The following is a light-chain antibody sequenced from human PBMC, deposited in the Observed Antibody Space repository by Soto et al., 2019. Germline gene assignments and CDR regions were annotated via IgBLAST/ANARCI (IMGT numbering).Light chain of an antibody. CDR2: AAS. J-gene: IGKJ1*01. CDR1: QSVTSNY. V-gene: IGKV3-20*01. CDR3: QQYGRSMTWT. Sequence: EVVLTQSPGTVSLSPGERATLSCRASQSVTSNYLAWYQQKPGQAPRLLIYAASSRATGIPDRCSGSGSGTDLSLSISRLEPDDFGVCYCQQYGRSMTWTFGQGTKVEIK.